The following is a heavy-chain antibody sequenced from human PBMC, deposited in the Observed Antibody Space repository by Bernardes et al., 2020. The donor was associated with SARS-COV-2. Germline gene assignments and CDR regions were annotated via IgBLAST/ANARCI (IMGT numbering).Heavy chain of an antibody. CDR3: ARLRGGYIDS. D-gene: IGHD3-16*01. Sequence: GGSLRLSCAASGFTFSSYGMHWVRQAPGKGLEWVANIKQDGTDKYYVDSVKGRFTISRDNTENSLYLQLNSLRAEDTAVFYCARLRGGYIDSWGQGTLVTVSS. CDR1: GFTFSSYG. CDR2: IKQDGTDK. J-gene: IGHJ4*02. V-gene: IGHV3-7*01.